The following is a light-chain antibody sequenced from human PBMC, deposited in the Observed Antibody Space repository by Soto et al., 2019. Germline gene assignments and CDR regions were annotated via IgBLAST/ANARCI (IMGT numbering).Light chain of an antibody. CDR3: QQTYSSPQWT. Sequence: DIQMTQTPFSLSASVGDRVTITCRASQSISSYLNWYQHKPGKPPKLLIYAAVSLQSGIPSRFSAYGSGTDFTLTISSLQPEDVATYYCQQTYSSPQWTFGQGTKVDI. CDR2: AAV. V-gene: IGKV1-39*01. J-gene: IGKJ1*01. CDR1: QSISSY.